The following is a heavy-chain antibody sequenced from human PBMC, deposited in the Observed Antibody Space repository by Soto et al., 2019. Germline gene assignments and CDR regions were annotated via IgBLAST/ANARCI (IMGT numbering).Heavy chain of an antibody. CDR3: ARDSYEKSAGGFNDGFDV. J-gene: IGHJ3*01. Sequence: QLQLQESGPGLVKPSETLSLTCAVSGASMNRGSCLWNWIRRSPGKGLEWFGCIFYNGKTKYNPSLKSLLTISADTSQNKFSLKLTSVTAADTAVYYCARDSYEKSAGGFNDGFDVWGHGTMVTVS. V-gene: IGHV4-30-2*06. CDR2: IFYNGKT. CDR1: GASMNRGSCL. D-gene: IGHD3-22*01.